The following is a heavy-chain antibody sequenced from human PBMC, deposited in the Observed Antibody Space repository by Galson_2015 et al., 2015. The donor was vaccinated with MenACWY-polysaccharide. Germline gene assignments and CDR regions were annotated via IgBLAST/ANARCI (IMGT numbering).Heavy chain of an antibody. D-gene: IGHD3-10*01. J-gene: IGHJ4*01. CDR2: INPSGGST. CDR3: ARNAASGLDY. Sequence: SVKVSCKASGYTFTNYYIHWVRQAPGQGLEWLGFINPSGGSTSYAHKFQGRVTMTRDTSTGTVYVDLSSLRSEDTAVYYCARNAASGLDYWGHGTLVTVSS. V-gene: IGHV1-46*01. CDR1: GYTFTNYY.